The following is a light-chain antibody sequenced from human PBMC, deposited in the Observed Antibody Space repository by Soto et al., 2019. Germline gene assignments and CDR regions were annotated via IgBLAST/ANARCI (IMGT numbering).Light chain of an antibody. CDR1: SSNIGSNT. J-gene: IGLJ2*01. V-gene: IGLV1-44*01. Sequence: QSVLTQPPSASGTPGQGVTISCSGNSSNIGSNTVNWYQQLPGTAPKLLIYTNNQRPSGVPDRFSGSKSGTSASLAISGLQSEDEADYYCAAWDDTLNGVVFGGGTKLTVL. CDR3: AAWDDTLNGVV. CDR2: TNN.